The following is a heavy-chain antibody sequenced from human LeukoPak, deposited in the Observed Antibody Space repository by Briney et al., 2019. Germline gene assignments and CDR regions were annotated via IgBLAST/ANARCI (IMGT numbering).Heavy chain of an antibody. CDR3: ARGNIVGPSGERDFDY. V-gene: IGHV1-69*13. Sequence: GASVKVSCKASGGTCSSYAISWVRQAPGQGLEWMGGIIPIFGTANYAQKFQGRVTITADESTSTAYMELSSLRSEDAAVYYCARGNIVGPSGERDFDYWGQGTLVTVCS. CDR1: GGTCSSYA. J-gene: IGHJ4*02. D-gene: IGHD2-15*01. CDR2: IIPIFGTA.